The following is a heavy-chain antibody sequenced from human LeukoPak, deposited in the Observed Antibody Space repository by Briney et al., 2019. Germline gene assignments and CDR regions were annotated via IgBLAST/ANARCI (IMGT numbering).Heavy chain of an antibody. D-gene: IGHD6-13*01. CDR2: IYTSGST. J-gene: IGHJ5*01. CDR1: GGSISSYY. Sequence: PSETLSLTCTVSGGSISSYYWSWIRQPPGKGLEWIGYIYTSGSTNYNPSLKSRVTISADTTKNQFSLKLSSVTAADTAVYYCARHVGYSSSWYESWGQGTLVTVSS. CDR3: ARHVGYSSSWYES. V-gene: IGHV4-4*09.